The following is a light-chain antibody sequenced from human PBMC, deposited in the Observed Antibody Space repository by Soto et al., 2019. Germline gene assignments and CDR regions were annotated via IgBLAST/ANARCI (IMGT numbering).Light chain of an antibody. J-gene: IGLJ3*02. Sequence: QSALTQPPSVSGAPGQRVTISCTGSSSNIGAGYDVHWYRQLPGTAPKLLIYGNTNRPSGVPDRFSGSKSGTSASLAITGLQAEDEADYYCHSCDSSLSGSVFGGGTKLTVL. CDR2: GNT. CDR3: HSCDSSLSGSV. V-gene: IGLV1-40*01. CDR1: SSNIGAGYD.